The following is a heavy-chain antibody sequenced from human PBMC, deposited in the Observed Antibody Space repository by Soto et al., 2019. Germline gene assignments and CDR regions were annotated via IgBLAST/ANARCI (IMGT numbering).Heavy chain of an antibody. CDR1: GGTFSSYA. V-gene: IGHV1-69*13. J-gene: IGHJ3*02. CDR2: IIPIFGTA. D-gene: IGHD3-9*01. Sequence: SVKVSCKASGGTFSSYAVSWVRQAPGQGLEWMGGIIPIFGTANYAQKFQGRVTITADESTSTAYMEPSSLRSEDTAVYYCATETYLRYFGPLYAFDIWGHGTMVTVSS. CDR3: ATETYLRYFGPLYAFDI.